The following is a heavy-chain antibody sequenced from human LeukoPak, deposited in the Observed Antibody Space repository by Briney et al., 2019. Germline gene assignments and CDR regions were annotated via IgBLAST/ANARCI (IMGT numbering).Heavy chain of an antibody. D-gene: IGHD4-17*01. J-gene: IGHJ5*02. CDR2: IYTSGST. CDR3: ARGSYGDLP. V-gene: IGHV4-61*02. Sequence: SETLSLTCTVSGGSINSGSYYWSWIRQPAGKGLEWIGRIYTSGSTKYNPSLKSRVTISVDTSKNQFSLKLSSVTAADTAVYYCARGSYGDLPWGQGTLVTVSS. CDR1: GGSINSGSYY.